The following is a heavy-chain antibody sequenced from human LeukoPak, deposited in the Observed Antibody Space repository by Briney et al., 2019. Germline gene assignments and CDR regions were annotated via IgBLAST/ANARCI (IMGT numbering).Heavy chain of an antibody. V-gene: IGHV3-7*01. CDR2: IKPDGSEK. CDR1: GFAFSTYW. Sequence: GGSLRLSCAASGFAFSTYWMTWARQAPGKGLEWVANIKPDGSEKYYADSVKGRFTISRDNAKISLFLQMNSLRAEDTAVYYCARHIDWAFDYWGQGTLVTVSS. CDR3: ARHIDWAFDY. D-gene: IGHD3-9*01. J-gene: IGHJ4*02.